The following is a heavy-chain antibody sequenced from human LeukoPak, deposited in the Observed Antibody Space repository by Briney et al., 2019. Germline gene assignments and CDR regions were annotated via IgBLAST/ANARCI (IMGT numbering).Heavy chain of an antibody. V-gene: IGHV4-39*07. CDR2: IYYSGST. CDR3: ATAYGSGSSFDP. Sequence: SETLSLTCTVSGGSISSSSYYWGWVRQPPGKGLEWIGSIYYSGSTYYNPSLKSRVTISVDTSKNQFSLKLSSVTAADTAVYYCATAYGSGSSFDPWGQGTLVTVSS. J-gene: IGHJ5*02. D-gene: IGHD3-10*01. CDR1: GGSISSSSYY.